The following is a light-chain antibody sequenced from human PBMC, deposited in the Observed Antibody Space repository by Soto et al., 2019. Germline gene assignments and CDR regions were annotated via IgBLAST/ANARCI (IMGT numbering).Light chain of an antibody. J-gene: IGKJ4*01. CDR1: QSFGNY. CDR3: QQRGIYPLT. CDR2: DAS. V-gene: IGKV3-11*01. Sequence: DIVLTQSPATLSLSPGERATLSCRASQSFGNYLAWYQQKPGQAPSLLMYDASNRATDVPARFSGSGSGADFPLTISRLEPEDFAVYYCQQRGIYPLTFGGGTKVEIK.